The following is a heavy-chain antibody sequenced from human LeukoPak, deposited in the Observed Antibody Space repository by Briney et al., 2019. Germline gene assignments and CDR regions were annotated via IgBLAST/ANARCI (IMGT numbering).Heavy chain of an antibody. CDR1: GFTFDDYA. V-gene: IGHV3-21*01. Sequence: PGGSLRLSCAASGFTFDDYAMYWVRQAPGKGLEWVSSISTSSTYVYYADSVKGRFTISRVNAKNSLFLQMNSLRAEDTAVYYCVRDLSGSTWYGVEDYWGQGTLVTVSS. D-gene: IGHD6-13*01. CDR2: ISTSSTYV. CDR3: VRDLSGSTWYGVEDY. J-gene: IGHJ4*02.